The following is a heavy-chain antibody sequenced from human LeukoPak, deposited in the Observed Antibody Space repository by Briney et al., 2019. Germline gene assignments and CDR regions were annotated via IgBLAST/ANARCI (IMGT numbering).Heavy chain of an antibody. D-gene: IGHD3-10*01. CDR2: IRYDGSNK. CDR1: GFTFSSYG. V-gene: IGHV3-30*02. Sequence: GGFLRLSCAASGFTFSSYGMHWVRQAPGKGLEWVAVIRYDGSNKYYADSVKGRFTISRDNSKNTLYLQMNSLRAEDTAVYYCAKGGLTMVRGVLDYWGQGTLVTVSS. J-gene: IGHJ4*02. CDR3: AKGGLTMVRGVLDY.